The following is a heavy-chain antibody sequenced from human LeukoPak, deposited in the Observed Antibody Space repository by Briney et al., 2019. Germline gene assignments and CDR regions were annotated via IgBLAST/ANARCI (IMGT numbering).Heavy chain of an antibody. D-gene: IGHD3-10*01. Sequence: ASVKVSCKASGYTFTSYDINWVRQATGQGLEWMGWINPNSGGTNYAQKFQGWVTMTRDTSISTAYMELSRLRSDDTAVYYCARGGQGVTWYYYGSGSYYPPDYWGQGTLVTVSS. CDR1: GYTFTSYD. J-gene: IGHJ4*02. CDR3: ARGGQGVTWYYYGSGSYYPPDY. CDR2: INPNSGGT. V-gene: IGHV1-2*04.